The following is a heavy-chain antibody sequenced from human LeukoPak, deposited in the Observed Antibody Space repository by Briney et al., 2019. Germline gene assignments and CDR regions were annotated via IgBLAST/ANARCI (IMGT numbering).Heavy chain of an antibody. J-gene: IGHJ4*02. CDR2: ISSSSSTI. D-gene: IGHD6-13*01. CDR3: ARGPRGSSFNY. Sequence: GGSLRLSCAASGFTFSSYSMNWVRQAPGKGLEWVSYISSSSSTIYYADSVKGRFTISRDNAKNSLYLQMNSLRAEDTAVYYCARGPRGSSFNYWGQGTLVTVSS. CDR1: GFTFSSYS. V-gene: IGHV3-48*01.